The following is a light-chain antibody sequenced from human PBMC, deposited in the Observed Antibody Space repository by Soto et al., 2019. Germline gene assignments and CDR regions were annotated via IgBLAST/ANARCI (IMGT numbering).Light chain of an antibody. J-gene: IGKJ5*01. Sequence: IVLTQSPGTLSLSPGERATLSCRASQSASSSYLAWYQQKPGQAPRLLIYDASNRATGIPVRFSGSGSGTDFTLTISSLEPEDFGLYYCQQRSDWFTFGQGTRLQIK. CDR2: DAS. V-gene: IGKV3D-20*02. CDR3: QQRSDWFT. CDR1: QSASSSY.